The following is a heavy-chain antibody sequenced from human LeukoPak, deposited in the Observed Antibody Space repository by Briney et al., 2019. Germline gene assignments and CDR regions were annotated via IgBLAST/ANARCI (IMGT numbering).Heavy chain of an antibody. CDR1: GFTFSSYS. J-gene: IGHJ4*02. CDR3: ARARHDYYDSSGYEY. Sequence: GGSLRLSCAASGFTFSSYSMNWVRQAPGKGLEWVSSISSSSSYIYYADSVKGRFTISRDNAKNSLYLQMNSLRAEDTAVYYCARARHDYYDSSGYEYWGQGTLVTVSS. CDR2: ISSSSSYI. D-gene: IGHD3-22*01. V-gene: IGHV3-21*01.